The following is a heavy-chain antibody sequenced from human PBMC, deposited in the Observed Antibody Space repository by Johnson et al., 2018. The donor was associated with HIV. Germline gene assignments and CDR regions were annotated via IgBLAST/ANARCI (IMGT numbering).Heavy chain of an antibody. CDR2: ISYDGSNK. J-gene: IGHJ3*02. V-gene: IGHV3-30-3*01. D-gene: IGHD6-13*01. CDR1: GFTFSSYA. CDR3: ARDKYHPTAAAGTDAFDI. Sequence: QMLLVESGGGVVQPGRSLRLSCAASGFTFSSYAMHWVRQAPGKGLEWVAVISYDGSNKYYADSVKGRFTISRDNSKNTLYLQMNSLRAEDTAVYYCARDKYHPTAAAGTDAFDIWGQGTMVTVSS.